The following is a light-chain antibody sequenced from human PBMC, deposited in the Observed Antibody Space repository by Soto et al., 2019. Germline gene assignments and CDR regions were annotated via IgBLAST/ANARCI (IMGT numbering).Light chain of an antibody. V-gene: IGKV3-20*01. CDR3: QQYDTSPT. CDR1: QSIGSWY. Sequence: EIVLTQSPGTLSLSPGERATLSCRASQSIGSWYLAWYQQKPGQAPRLLIYGTSSRATGIPDRFSGSGSGTAFTLTISRLEPEDFALYYCQQYDTSPTFGQGTKVEIK. CDR2: GTS. J-gene: IGKJ1*01.